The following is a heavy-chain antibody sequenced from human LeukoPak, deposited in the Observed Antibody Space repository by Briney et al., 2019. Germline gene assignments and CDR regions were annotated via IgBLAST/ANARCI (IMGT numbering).Heavy chain of an antibody. J-gene: IGHJ4*02. CDR3: AREFEYSTSGAGY. CDR2: MSILSGIT. V-gene: IGHV3-21*01. CDR1: GFPFSGYS. D-gene: IGHD6-6*01. Sequence: PGGSLRLSCAGSGFPFSGYSMNWVRQTPGKWLEWVSSMSILSGITYYAESVKGRFTVSRDNAKNLLHLQMNSLRVEDTAIYYCAREFEYSTSGAGYWGQGTLVTVSS.